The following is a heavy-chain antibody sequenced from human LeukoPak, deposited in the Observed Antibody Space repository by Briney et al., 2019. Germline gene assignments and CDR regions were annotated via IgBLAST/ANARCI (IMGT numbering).Heavy chain of an antibody. J-gene: IGHJ4*02. D-gene: IGHD6-19*01. CDR1: GYYFTNYW. CDR2: IYSGDSDT. V-gene: IGHV5-51*01. Sequence: GESLKISCKGSGYYFTNYWIGWIRQMPGKGQEWMGIIYSGDSDTRYSPSFQGQVTISADKSISTAYLQWSSLKASDTAMYYCARAPQFSSGWYGPFDYWGQGSLVTVSS. CDR3: ARAPQFSSGWYGPFDY.